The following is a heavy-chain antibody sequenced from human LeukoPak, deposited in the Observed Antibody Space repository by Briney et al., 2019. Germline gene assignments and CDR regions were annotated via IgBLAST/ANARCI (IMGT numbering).Heavy chain of an antibody. V-gene: IGHV4-34*01. Sequence: PSETLSLTCAVYGGSFSGYYWSWIRQPPGKGLEWIGGINHSGSTNYNPSLKSRVTISVDTSKNQFSLKLSSVTAADTAVYYCARAQYSSSLDYWGQGTLVTVSS. CDR3: ARAQYSSSLDY. J-gene: IGHJ4*02. CDR1: GGSFSGYY. CDR2: INHSGST. D-gene: IGHD6-13*01.